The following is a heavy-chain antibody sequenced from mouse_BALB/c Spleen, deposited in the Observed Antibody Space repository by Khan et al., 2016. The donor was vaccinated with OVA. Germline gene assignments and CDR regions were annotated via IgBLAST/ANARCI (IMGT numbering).Heavy chain of an antibody. J-gene: IGHJ4*01. CDR1: GFSLTNYG. CDR3: ARQHYYQYKIMDY. Sequence: VQRVESGPGLVAPSQSLSITCTISGFSLTNYGVHWVRQPPGKGLEWLVVIWSDGSTTYNSALKSRLTISKDNSESQVFLKMNSLQTDDTAMYFWARQHYYQYKIMDYWGQGTSDTVSS. D-gene: IGHD2-1*01. V-gene: IGHV2-6-1*01. CDR2: IWSDGST.